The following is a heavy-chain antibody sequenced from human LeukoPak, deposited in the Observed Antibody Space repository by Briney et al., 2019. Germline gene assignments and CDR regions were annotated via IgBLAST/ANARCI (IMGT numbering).Heavy chain of an antibody. J-gene: IGHJ3*02. Sequence: GGSLRLSCAASGFTFSSYGMSWVRQAPGKGLEWVSVIYSGGSTYYAGSVKGRFTISRDNSKNTLYLQMNSLRAEDTAVYYCARVSSFEGTDAFDIWGQGTMVTVSS. CDR1: GFTFSSYG. D-gene: IGHD3-9*01. V-gene: IGHV3-66*01. CDR3: ARVSSFEGTDAFDI. CDR2: IYSGGST.